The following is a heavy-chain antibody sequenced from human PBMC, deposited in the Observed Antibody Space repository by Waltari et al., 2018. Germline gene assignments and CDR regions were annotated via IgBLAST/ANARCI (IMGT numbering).Heavy chain of an antibody. V-gene: IGHV3-13*01. CDR1: GFTFSSYD. Sequence: EVQLVESGGGLVQPGGSLRLSCAASGFTFSSYDMHWVRQATGKGLEWVSAIGTAGDTYYPVSVKGRFTISRENAKNSLDLQMNSLRAGDTAVYYCARGGLTGTRGDYYYYYYMDVWGKGTTVTVSS. J-gene: IGHJ6*03. CDR2: IGTAGDT. D-gene: IGHD1-7*01. CDR3: ARGGLTGTRGDYYYYYYMDV.